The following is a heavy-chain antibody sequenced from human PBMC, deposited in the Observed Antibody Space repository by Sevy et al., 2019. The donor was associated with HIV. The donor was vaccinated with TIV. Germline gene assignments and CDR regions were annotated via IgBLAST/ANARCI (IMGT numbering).Heavy chain of an antibody. CDR1: GFTFSSYA. J-gene: IGHJ4*02. Sequence: GGSLRLSCAASGFTFSSYAMHWVRQAPGKGLEWVAVISYDGSNKYYADSVKGRFTISRDNSKNTLYLQMNSLRAEDAAVYYWARVAMITFGGVIGGYFDYWGQGTLVTVSS. CDR2: ISYDGSNK. CDR3: ARVAMITFGGVIGGYFDY. D-gene: IGHD3-16*01. V-gene: IGHV3-30-3*01.